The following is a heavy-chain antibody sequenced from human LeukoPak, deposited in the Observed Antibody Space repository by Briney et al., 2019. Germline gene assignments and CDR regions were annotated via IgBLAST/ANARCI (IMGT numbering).Heavy chain of an antibody. J-gene: IGHJ3*02. CDR1: EFTFSDYA. CDR2: ISASGGST. V-gene: IGHV3-23*01. CDR3: VREGPRGLAFDI. Sequence: GGSLRLSCAASEFTFSDYAMSWVRQAPGKGLEWVSGISASGGSTSYADSVKGRFTISRDNSKNTLYLQMNGLRVEDTAVYYCVREGPRGLAFDIWGQGTMVTVSS. D-gene: IGHD3/OR15-3a*01.